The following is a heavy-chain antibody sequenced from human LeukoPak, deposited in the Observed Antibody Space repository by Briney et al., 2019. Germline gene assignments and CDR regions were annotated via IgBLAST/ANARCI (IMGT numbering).Heavy chain of an antibody. J-gene: IGHJ6*03. CDR1: GGTFSSYA. CDR3: ASEDYGDYGDYYYYMDV. CDR2: IIPIFGTA. V-gene: IGHV1-69*05. Sequence: ASVKVSCKASGGTFSSYAISWVRQAPGQGLEWMGGIIPIFGTANYAQKFQGRVTITTDESTSTAYMELSSLRSEDTAVYYCASEDYGDYGDYYYYMDVWGKGTTVTVSS. D-gene: IGHD4-17*01.